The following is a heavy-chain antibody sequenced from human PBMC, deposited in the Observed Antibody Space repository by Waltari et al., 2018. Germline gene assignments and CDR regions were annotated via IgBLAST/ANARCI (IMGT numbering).Heavy chain of an antibody. CDR1: GFIFSSYG. CDR3: ARQDWVDP. J-gene: IGHJ5*02. V-gene: IGHV3-30*02. Sequence: QVQLLESGGGVVQPGGSLRLSCAVSGFIFSSYGMHWVRQAPGKGPEWVAYIRYDGTNKYYADTVKGRFTISRDNSKNTLYLQMNSLRPDDSAVYFCARQDWVDPWGQGTLVTVSS. CDR2: IRYDGTNK.